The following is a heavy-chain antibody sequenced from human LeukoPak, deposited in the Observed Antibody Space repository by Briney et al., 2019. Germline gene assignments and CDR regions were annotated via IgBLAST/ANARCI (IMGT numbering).Heavy chain of an antibody. D-gene: IGHD1-7*01. CDR2: IHPNSGGT. CDR3: AMQENSLFDY. Sequence: ASVKVSCKASGYTFTSYYIHWVRQAPGQGLEWMGWIHPNSGGTKYAQKFQGRVTLTWDTSMSTVYMELSRLRSDDTAVYYCAMQENSLFDYWGQGTLVTVSS. V-gene: IGHV1-2*02. J-gene: IGHJ4*02. CDR1: GYTFTSYY.